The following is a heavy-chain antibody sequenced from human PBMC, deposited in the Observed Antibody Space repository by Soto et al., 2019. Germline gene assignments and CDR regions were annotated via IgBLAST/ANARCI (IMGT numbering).Heavy chain of an antibody. J-gene: IGHJ4*02. V-gene: IGHV3-9*01. D-gene: IGHD1-26*01. CDR3: AKEGALGMGDFDL. Sequence: EVQVAESGGGLVQPGRSLRLSCTASGFTFHNFAMHWVRQAPGKGLEWVSGIAWDGGSRGYAGSVKGRFTISRDNARNSLYLQMRSLRTEETALYYCAKEGALGMGDFDLLGQGTLVLVSS. CDR2: IAWDGGSR. CDR1: GFTFHNFA.